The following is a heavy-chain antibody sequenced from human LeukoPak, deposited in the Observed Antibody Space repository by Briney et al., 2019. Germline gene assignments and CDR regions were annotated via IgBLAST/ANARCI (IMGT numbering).Heavy chain of an antibody. CDR1: GFTFSSSA. CDR3: AKRGVVIRVILVGFHKEAYYFDS. D-gene: IGHD3-22*01. V-gene: IGHV3-23*01. Sequence: GGSLRLSCVASGFTFSSSAMSWVRQAPGEGLEWVSAIGGSGGSTYYADSVKGRFTISRDNPKNTLYLQKNSLRAEDTAVYFCAKRGVVIRVILVGFHKEAYYFDSWGQGALVTVSS. CDR2: IGGSGGST. J-gene: IGHJ4*02.